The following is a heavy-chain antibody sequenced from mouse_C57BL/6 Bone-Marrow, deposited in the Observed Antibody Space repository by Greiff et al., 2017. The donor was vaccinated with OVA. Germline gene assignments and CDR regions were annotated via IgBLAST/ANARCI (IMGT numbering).Heavy chain of an antibody. Sequence: VQLQESGPGLVKSSQSLFLTCSITGFPITSGYYWIWIRQSPGKPLEWMGYITHSGETFYNPSLQSPISITRETSKNQFFLQLNSVTTEDTAMYYCAGDRKLLRYYFDYWGQGTTLTVSS. J-gene: IGHJ2*01. D-gene: IGHD1-1*01. CDR2: ITHSGET. CDR1: GFPITSGYY. V-gene: IGHV12-3*01. CDR3: AGDRKLLRYYFDY.